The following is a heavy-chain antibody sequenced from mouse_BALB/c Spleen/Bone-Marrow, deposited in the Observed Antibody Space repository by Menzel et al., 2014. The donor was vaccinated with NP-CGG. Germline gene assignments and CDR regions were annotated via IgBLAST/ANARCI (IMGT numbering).Heavy chain of an antibody. CDR3: TTGFAY. V-gene: IGHV6-6*02. D-gene: IGHD4-1*01. CDR2: IRLKSNNYAT. CDR1: GFTFSNYW. Sequence: DVMLVESGGGLVQPGGSMKLSCVASGFTFSNYWMNWVRQSPEKGLEWVAEIRLKSNNYATHYAESVKGRFTISRDDSKGSVYLQMNNLRAEGTGIYYCTTGFAYWGQGTLVTVSA. J-gene: IGHJ3*01.